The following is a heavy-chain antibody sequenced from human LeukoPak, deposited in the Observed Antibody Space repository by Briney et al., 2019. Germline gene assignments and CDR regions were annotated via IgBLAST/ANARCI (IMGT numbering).Heavy chain of an antibody. CDR1: GFTFSSYG. CDR2: IWYDGSNK. D-gene: IGHD1-26*01. CDR3: ARGSSVGATVEAFEI. V-gene: IGHV3-33*01. J-gene: IGHJ3*02. Sequence: GGSLRLSCAASGFTFSSYGMHWVRQAPGKGLEWVAVIWYDGSNKYHADSVKGRFTISRDNSKNTLYLEMNSEIAEDTAVYYCARGSSVGATVEAFEIWGQGTMVTVSS.